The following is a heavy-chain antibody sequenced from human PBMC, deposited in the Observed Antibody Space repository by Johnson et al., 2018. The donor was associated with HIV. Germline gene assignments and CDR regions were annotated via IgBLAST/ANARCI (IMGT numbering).Heavy chain of an antibody. J-gene: IGHJ3*02. CDR1: GFTVSSNY. CDR3: ARGTGGWPLFDI. CDR2: IYSDGTT. D-gene: IGHD6-19*01. V-gene: IGHV3-53*03. Sequence: MQLVESGGGLIQPGGSLRLSCAASGFTVSSNYMSWVRQAPGQGLEWVSVIYSDGTTYYADSVKGRFTISRDNSKNTLYLQMNSLRAEDMAVYYCARGTGGWPLFDIWGQGTMVTVSS.